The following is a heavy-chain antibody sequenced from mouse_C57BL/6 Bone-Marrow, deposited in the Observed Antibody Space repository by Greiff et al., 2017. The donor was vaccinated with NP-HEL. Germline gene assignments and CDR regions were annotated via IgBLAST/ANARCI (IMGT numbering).Heavy chain of an antibody. CDR2: IWSGGST. D-gene: IGHD2-3*01. V-gene: IGHV2-2*01. CDR1: GFSLTSYG. Sequence: QVQLQQSGPGLVQPSQSLSITCTVSGFSLTSYGVHWVRQSPGKGLEWLRVIWSGGSTDYNAAFISRLSISKDNSKSQVFFKMNSLQADDTAIYYCARWDGSYWYFDVWGTGTTVTVSS. J-gene: IGHJ1*03. CDR3: ARWDGSYWYFDV.